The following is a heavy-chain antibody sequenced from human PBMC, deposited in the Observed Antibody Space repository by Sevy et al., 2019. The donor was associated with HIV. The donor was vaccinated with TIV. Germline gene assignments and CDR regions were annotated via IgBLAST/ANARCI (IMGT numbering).Heavy chain of an antibody. CDR1: GGSISSYY. CDR2: IHFSGST. J-gene: IGHJ6*02. D-gene: IGHD3-9*01. V-gene: IGHV4-59*01. CDR3: ARDRSYYDNLTGYYKYYAMDV. Sequence: SETLSLTCTVSGGSISSYYWSWIRQPPGKGLEWIGYIHFSGSTNYNPSLKSRLTMSVDTSKSQFSLKLTSVTAADTAVYYCARDRSYYDNLTGYYKYYAMDVWVQGTTVTVSS.